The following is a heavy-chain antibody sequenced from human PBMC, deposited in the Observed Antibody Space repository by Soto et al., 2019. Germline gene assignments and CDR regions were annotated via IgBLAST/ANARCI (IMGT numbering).Heavy chain of an antibody. V-gene: IGHV3-30-3*01. CDR3: ARDEAGLERRGTPFGY. J-gene: IGHJ4*02. CDR1: GFTSSSYA. D-gene: IGHD1-1*01. Sequence: QVQLVESGGGVVQPGRSLRLSCAASGFTSSSYAMHWVRQAPGKGLEWVAVISYDGSNKYYADSVKGRFTISRDNSKNTLYLQMNSLRAEDTAVYYCARDEAGLERRGTPFGYWGQGTLVTVSS. CDR2: ISYDGSNK.